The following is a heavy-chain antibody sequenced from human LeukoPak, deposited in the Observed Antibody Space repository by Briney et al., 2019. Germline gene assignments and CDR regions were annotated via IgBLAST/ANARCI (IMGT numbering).Heavy chain of an antibody. CDR1: GGSISSYY. J-gene: IGHJ5*02. CDR2: IYYSGSA. Sequence: SETLSLTCTVSGGSISSYYWSWIRQPPGKGLEWIGYIYYSGSANYNPSLKSRVTISVDTSKNQFSLKLNSVTAADTAVYYCARVRDSSSWYNNWFDPWGQGTLVTVSS. V-gene: IGHV4-59*01. D-gene: IGHD6-13*01. CDR3: ARVRDSSSWYNNWFDP.